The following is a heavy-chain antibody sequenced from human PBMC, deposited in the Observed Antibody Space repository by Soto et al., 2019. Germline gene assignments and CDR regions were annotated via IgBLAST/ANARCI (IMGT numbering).Heavy chain of an antibody. CDR3: ARGAYTGYSSGWYLRDAFDI. V-gene: IGHV4-34*01. Sequence: PSETLSLTCAVYGGSFSGYYWSWIRQPPGKGLEWIGEINHSGSTNYNPSLKSRVTISVDTSKNQFSLKLSSVTAADTAVYYCARGAYTGYSSGWYLRDAFDIWGQGTMVTVSS. CDR2: INHSGST. D-gene: IGHD6-19*01. J-gene: IGHJ3*02. CDR1: GGSFSGYY.